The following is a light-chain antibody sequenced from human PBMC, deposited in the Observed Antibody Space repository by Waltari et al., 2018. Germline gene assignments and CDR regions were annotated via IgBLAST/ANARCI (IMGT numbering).Light chain of an antibody. CDR1: GSNIGSHQ. V-gene: IGLV1-47*01. CDR3: ATWDDSLGGGV. CDR2: GTS. Sequence: QSVLTQPPSASGTPGQRVTISCSGAGSNIGSHQVFWYHQVPGTAPKLLIFGTSRRPSGVPARFAASKSGTSASLAINGLQSEDEADYYWATWDDSLGGGVFGGGTKVTVL. J-gene: IGLJ3*02.